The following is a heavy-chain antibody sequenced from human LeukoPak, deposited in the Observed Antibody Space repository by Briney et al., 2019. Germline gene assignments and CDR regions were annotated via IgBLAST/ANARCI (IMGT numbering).Heavy chain of an antibody. Sequence: GGSLRPSCAASGFTFDDYAIHWVRQVPGKGLEWVSVISGDGGSTYYADSVKGRFTISRDNAKNSLYLQMNSLRAEDTAVYYCARVGSGYYPRSGYYYYGMDVWGQGTTVTVSS. J-gene: IGHJ6*02. CDR1: GFTFDDYA. CDR3: ARVGSGYYPRSGYYYYGMDV. D-gene: IGHD3-3*01. V-gene: IGHV3-43*02. CDR2: ISGDGGST.